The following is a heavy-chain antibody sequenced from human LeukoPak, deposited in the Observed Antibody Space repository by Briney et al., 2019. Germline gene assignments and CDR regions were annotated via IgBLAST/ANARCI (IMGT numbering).Heavy chain of an antibody. Sequence: GGSLRLSCTASGFTFGDYAMSWFRQAPGKGLEWVGFSRNKAYGGTTEYAASVKGRFTISRDDSKNIAYLQMNSLKIEDTAVYYCGSGSGWYSPDYWGQGTLVTVSS. D-gene: IGHD6-19*01. CDR2: SRNKAYGGTT. V-gene: IGHV3-49*03. J-gene: IGHJ4*02. CDR1: GFTFGDYA. CDR3: GSGSGWYSPDY.